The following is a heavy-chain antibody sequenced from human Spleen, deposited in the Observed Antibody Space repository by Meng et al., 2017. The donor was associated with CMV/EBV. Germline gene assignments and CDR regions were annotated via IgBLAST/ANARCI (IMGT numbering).Heavy chain of an antibody. J-gene: IGHJ5*02. Sequence: GGSLRLSCAASGFTFDDYGMSWVRQAPGKGLEWVSGINWNGGSTGYADSVKGRFTISRDNAKNSLYLQMNSLSAEDTALYYCASNYCSSTSCYSPWGQGTLVTVSS. V-gene: IGHV3-20*04. CDR2: INWNGGST. CDR3: ASNYCSSTSCYSP. CDR1: GFTFDDYG. D-gene: IGHD2-2*02.